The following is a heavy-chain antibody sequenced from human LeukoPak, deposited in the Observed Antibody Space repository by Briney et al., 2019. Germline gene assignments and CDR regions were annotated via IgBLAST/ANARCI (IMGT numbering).Heavy chain of an antibody. CDR1: GGTFSSYA. J-gene: IGHJ5*02. Sequence: ASVKVSCKASGGTFSSYAISWVRQAPGQGLEWMGGIIPIFGTANYAQKFQGRVTMTRNTSISTAYMELSSLRSEDTAVYYCARVMVRGVKGLNWFDPWGQGTLVTVSS. V-gene: IGHV1-69*05. CDR2: IIPIFGTA. D-gene: IGHD3-10*01. CDR3: ARVMVRGVKGLNWFDP.